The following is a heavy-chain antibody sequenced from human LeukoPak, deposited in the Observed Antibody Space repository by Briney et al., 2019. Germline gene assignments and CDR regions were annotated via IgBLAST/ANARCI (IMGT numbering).Heavy chain of an antibody. D-gene: IGHD2-2*01. J-gene: IGHJ4*02. CDR1: GFTFSNYW. V-gene: IGHV3-49*04. Sequence: GGSLRLSCAASGFTFSNYWMSWVRQAPGKGLEWVGSIRSKAYGGTTEYAASVKGRFTISRDDSKSIAYLQMNSLKTDDTAVYHCSRVRGRAVILPVVPFDYWGQGTLVTVSS. CDR2: IRSKAYGGTT. CDR3: SRVRGRAVILPVVPFDY.